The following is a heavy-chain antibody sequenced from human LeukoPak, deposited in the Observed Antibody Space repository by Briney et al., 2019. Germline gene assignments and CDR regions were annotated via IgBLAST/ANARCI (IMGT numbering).Heavy chain of an antibody. Sequence: TSVKVSCKASGFTFTSSAVQWVRQARGQRLEWIGWIVVGSGNTNYAQKFQERVTITRDMSTSTAYMELSSLRSEDTAVYYCAAPLNYYDSSGYYSPPGYWGQGTLVTVSS. CDR1: GFTFTSSA. CDR2: IVVGSGNT. V-gene: IGHV1-58*01. CDR3: AAPLNYYDSSGYYSPPGY. J-gene: IGHJ4*02. D-gene: IGHD3-22*01.